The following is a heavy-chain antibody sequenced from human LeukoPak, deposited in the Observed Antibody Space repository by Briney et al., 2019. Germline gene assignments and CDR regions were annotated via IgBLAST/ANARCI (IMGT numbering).Heavy chain of an antibody. J-gene: IGHJ4*02. CDR2: IYYSGTT. CDR1: GDSISSSSYY. V-gene: IGHV4-39*07. Sequence: SETLSLTCTVSGDSISSSSYYWGWIRQPPGKGLEWVGSIYYSGTTYYNPSLKSRVTISVDTSKNQFSLRLSSVTAADTAVYYCARVGYSGYDNRGSFDYWGQGTLVTVSS. CDR3: ARVGYSGYDNRGSFDY. D-gene: IGHD5-12*01.